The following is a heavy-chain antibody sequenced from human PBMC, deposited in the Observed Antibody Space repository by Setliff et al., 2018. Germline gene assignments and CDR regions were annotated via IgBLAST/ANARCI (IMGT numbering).Heavy chain of an antibody. Sequence: SETLSLTCSVYGESFSNNYWSWIRQPPGKGLEWIGESNHSGNTTNHPSLKSRLTMSVDTSKNQFSLKLTSVTAADTALYYCARDPGFHSGTWCLGDWGQGIQVTVSS. CDR2: SNHSGNT. D-gene: IGHD2-8*01. CDR3: ARDPGFHSGTWCLGD. J-gene: IGHJ4*02. CDR1: GESFSNNY. V-gene: IGHV4-34*01.